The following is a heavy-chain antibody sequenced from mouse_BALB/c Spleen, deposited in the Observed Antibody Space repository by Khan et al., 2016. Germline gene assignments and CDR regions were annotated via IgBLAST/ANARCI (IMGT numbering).Heavy chain of an antibody. Sequence: QVQLKESGPGLVAPSQSLSITCTVSGFSLTSYGVHWVRQPPGKGLEWLGVIWAGGSTNYNSALMSRLSISKDNSKSEVCLKMISLQTVDTAMYYCARLEDIWGQGTTLTVSS. CDR2: IWAGGST. D-gene: IGHD1-3*01. J-gene: IGHJ2*01. V-gene: IGHV2-9*02. CDR1: GFSLTSYG. CDR3: ARLEDI.